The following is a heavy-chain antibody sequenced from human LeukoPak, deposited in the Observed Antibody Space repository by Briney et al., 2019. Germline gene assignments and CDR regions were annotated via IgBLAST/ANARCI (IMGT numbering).Heavy chain of an antibody. J-gene: IGHJ3*02. D-gene: IGHD2-8*01. CDR1: GYTFTAYH. V-gene: IGHV1-2*04. Sequence: ASVKVSCKASGYTFTAYHIHWVRQAPGQGLEWMGWINPDSGGTKFAQNFQGWVTLTRDTSISTAYMELSRLRYDDTAVYYCAREGVTKAFDIWDQGTMVTVSS. CDR2: INPDSGGT. CDR3: AREGVTKAFDI.